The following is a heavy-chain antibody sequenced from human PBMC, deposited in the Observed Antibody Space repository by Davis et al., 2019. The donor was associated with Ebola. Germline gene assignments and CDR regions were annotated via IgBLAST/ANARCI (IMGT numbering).Heavy chain of an antibody. D-gene: IGHD5-12*01. CDR1: GYTFTSYY. CDR2: INPNSGGT. Sequence: ASVKVSCKASGYTFTSYYMHWVRQAPGQGLEWMGWINPNSGGTNYAQKFQGRVTMTRDTSISTAYMELSRLRSDDTAVYYCARAGVATITSYYYGMDVWGQGTTVTVSS. CDR3: ARAGVATITSYYYGMDV. J-gene: IGHJ6*02. V-gene: IGHV1-2*02.